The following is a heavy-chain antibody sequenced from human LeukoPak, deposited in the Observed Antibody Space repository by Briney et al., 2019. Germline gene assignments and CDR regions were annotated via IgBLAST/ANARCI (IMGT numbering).Heavy chain of an antibody. CDR1: GFTFDDYA. J-gene: IGHJ4*02. CDR2: ISWNSGSI. V-gene: IGHV3-9*01. Sequence: GRSLRLSCAASGFTFDDYAMHWVRQAPGKGLEGVSGISWNSGSIGYADSVKGRFTISRDNAKNSLYLQMNSLRAEDTAVYYCAKVAAFFHFDYWGQGTLVTVSS. CDR3: AKVAAFFHFDY. D-gene: IGHD3-3*02.